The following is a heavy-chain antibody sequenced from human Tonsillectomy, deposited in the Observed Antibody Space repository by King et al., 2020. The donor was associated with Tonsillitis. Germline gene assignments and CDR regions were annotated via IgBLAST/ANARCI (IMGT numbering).Heavy chain of an antibody. CDR3: AKPASPYRSSHMDY. V-gene: IGHV3-23*04. J-gene: IGHJ4*02. CDR1: GFTFSNYA. CDR2: ISASGGNP. D-gene: IGHD6-13*01. Sequence: VQLVESGGGLVQPGRSLRLSCAASGFTFSNYAMSWVRQAPGKGLEWVSAISASGGNPYYADSVKGRFTISRDNSKNTLYLQMNSLRAEDTAVYYCAKPASPYRSSHMDYWGQGNLFTVSS.